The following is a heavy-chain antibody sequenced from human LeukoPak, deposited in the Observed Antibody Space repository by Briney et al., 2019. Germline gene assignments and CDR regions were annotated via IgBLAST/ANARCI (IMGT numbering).Heavy chain of an antibody. Sequence: GGSLRLSRSSAGFTFTAYSMHWVRQAPRKGLEYVSGICGTAFSGFYGDSMKDKVNISRDNYKSTVHLQMTSLRVEDTAVSFCVRDVDYYASGSYLGYFDYWGQGTLVTV. CDR3: VRDVDYYASGSYLGYFDY. D-gene: IGHD3-10*01. CDR1: GFTFTAYS. V-gene: IGHV3-64D*06. J-gene: IGHJ4*02. CDR2: ICGTAFSG.